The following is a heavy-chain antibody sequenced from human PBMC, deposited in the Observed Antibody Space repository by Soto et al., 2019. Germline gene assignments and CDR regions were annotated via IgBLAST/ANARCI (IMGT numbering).Heavy chain of an antibody. D-gene: IGHD4-4*01. V-gene: IGHV3-21*01. CDR3: ATGEYSNYPFEN. CDR1: GFTFSSYS. J-gene: IGHJ4*02. Sequence: EVQLVESGGGLVKPGGSLRLSCAASGFTFSSYSMNWVRQAPGKGLEWVSSISSSSSYIYYADSLKGRFTISRDNAKNSLYLQMNSLRAEDTAVYYCATGEYSNYPFENWGQGTLVTVSS. CDR2: ISSSSSYI.